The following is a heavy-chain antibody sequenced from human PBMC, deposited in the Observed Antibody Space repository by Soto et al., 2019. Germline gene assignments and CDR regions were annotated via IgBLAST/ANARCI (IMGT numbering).Heavy chain of an antibody. V-gene: IGHV4-59*01. CDR3: ARFQFFCSGGGCQDGRSGGVDP. CDR2: IYKSGSS. Sequence: QVQLSGSGPGLVRPSETLSLTCTVSNGSIGDFYWTWIRQSPLKGLEWIGHIYKSGSSKYNPSLESRVTISIDTSKKQFSLRLSSVTAADTAVYFCARFQFFCSGGGCQDGRSGGVDPWGQGTLVTVSS. CDR1: NGSIGDFY. D-gene: IGHD2-15*01. J-gene: IGHJ5*02.